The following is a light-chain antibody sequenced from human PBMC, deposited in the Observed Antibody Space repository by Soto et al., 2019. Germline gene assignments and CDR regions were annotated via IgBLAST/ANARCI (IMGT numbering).Light chain of an antibody. J-gene: IGLJ2*01. V-gene: IGLV2-14*01. CDR2: DVN. Sequence: QSALTQPASVSGSPGQSITISCTGTSSDVGGSNYVSWYQQHPGKAPKLMIYDVNDRPSGISNRFSGSKSGNTASLTISGPQAEDEADYYCSSYRSGSTLVFGRGTKLIVL. CDR1: SSDVGGSNY. CDR3: SSYRSGSTLV.